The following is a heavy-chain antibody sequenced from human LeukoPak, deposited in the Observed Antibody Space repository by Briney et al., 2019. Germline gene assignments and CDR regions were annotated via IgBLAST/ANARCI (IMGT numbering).Heavy chain of an antibody. J-gene: IGHJ4*02. V-gene: IGHV3-72*01. CDR3: AAVRGVMGY. CDR1: GFTFSDHH. CDR2: IRDKADSYTT. Sequence: PGGSLRLSCAASGFTFSDHHMDWVRQAPGKGLEWVGRIRDKADSYTTEYAASVKGRFTISRDDSKNSLSLQMNSLETEDTAVYYCAAVRGVMGYWGQGTLVTVSS. D-gene: IGHD3-10*02.